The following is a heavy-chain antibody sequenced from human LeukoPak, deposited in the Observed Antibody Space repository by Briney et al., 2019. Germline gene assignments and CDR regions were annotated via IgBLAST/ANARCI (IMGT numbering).Heavy chain of an antibody. CDR2: IIPILGIA. D-gene: IGHD4-17*01. CDR3: ARDFYTLWDYGDDELYYFDY. V-gene: IGHV1-69*04. Sequence: PVKVSCKASGGTFSSYAISWVRQAPGQGLEWMGRIIPILGIANYAQKFQGRVTITADKPASTAYMELSSLRSEDTAVYYCARDFYTLWDYGDDELYYFDYWGQGTLVTVSS. J-gene: IGHJ4*02. CDR1: GGTFSSYA.